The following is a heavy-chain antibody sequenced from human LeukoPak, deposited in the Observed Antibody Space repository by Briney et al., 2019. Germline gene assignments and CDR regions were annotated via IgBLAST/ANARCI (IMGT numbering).Heavy chain of an antibody. CDR2: INPNSGGT. V-gene: IGHV1-2*02. CDR1: GYTFTGYY. CDR3: ARGEYSSSWYRIYYFDY. D-gene: IGHD6-13*01. J-gene: IGHJ4*02. Sequence: ASVKVSCTASGYTFTGYYMHWVRQAPGQGLEWMGWINPNSGGTNYAQKFQGRVTMTRDTSISTAYMELSRLRSDDTAVYYCARGEYSSSWYRIYYFDYWGQGTLVTVSS.